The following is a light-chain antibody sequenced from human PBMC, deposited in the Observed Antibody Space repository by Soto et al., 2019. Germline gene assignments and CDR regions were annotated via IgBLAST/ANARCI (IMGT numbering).Light chain of an antibody. V-gene: IGKV1-27*01. CDR3: QKYDSAPIT. Sequence: DIQMTQSPSSLSASIGDRVTITCRASQDIGYFLTWYQQKPGKVPKLIIYSASSLFYGAPSRFSGSGSGTDFTLTICNLQPDDVANSYCQKYDSAPITFGPGNRVEI. CDR1: QDIGYF. J-gene: IGKJ3*01. CDR2: SAS.